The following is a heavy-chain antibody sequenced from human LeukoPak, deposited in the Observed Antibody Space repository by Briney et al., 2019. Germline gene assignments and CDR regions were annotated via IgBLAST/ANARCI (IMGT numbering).Heavy chain of an antibody. CDR1: GFTFSSYE. Sequence: PGGSLRLSCAASGFTFSSYEMNWVRQAPGKGLEWVSYISRSGSDIYYADSVKGRFTISRDNAKNSLYLQMNSLRAEDTAVYYCRGNPVATMPQFDYYMDVWGKGTTVTISS. CDR2: ISRSGSDI. V-gene: IGHV3-48*03. D-gene: IGHD5-12*01. CDR3: RGNPVATMPQFDYYMDV. J-gene: IGHJ6*03.